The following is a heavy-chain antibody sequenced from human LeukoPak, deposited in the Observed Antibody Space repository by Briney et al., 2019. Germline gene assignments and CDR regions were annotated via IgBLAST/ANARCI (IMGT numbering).Heavy chain of an antibody. V-gene: IGHV3-23*01. J-gene: IGHJ4*02. D-gene: IGHD3-22*01. CDR2: ISGSGGST. Sequence: PGGSLRLSCAASGFTFSSYAMSWALQAPGKGLEWVSAISGSGGSTYYADSVKGRFTISRDNSKNTLYLQMNSLRAEDTAVYYCAKVSSPNTYYYDSSGYLDYWGQGTLVTVSS. CDR1: GFTFSSYA. CDR3: AKVSSPNTYYYDSSGYLDY.